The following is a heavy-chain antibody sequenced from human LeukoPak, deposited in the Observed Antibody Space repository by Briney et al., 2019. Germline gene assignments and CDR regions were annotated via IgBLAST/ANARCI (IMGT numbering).Heavy chain of an antibody. CDR3: AGGGGDCSSTSCYLEY. J-gene: IGHJ4*02. Sequence: GGSLRLSCAASGFTFSTNAMHWVRQAPGKGLEYVSAISSNGGSTYYANSLKGRFTISGDNSKNTLYLQMGSLRAEDMAVYYCAGGGGDCSSTSCYLEYWGQGTLVTVSS. D-gene: IGHD2-2*01. CDR2: ISSNGGST. V-gene: IGHV3-64*01. CDR1: GFTFSTNA.